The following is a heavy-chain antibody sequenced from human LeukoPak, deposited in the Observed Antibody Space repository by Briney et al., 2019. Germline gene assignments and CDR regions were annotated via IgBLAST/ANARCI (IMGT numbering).Heavy chain of an antibody. CDR2: LSDNT. D-gene: IGHD3-10*01. J-gene: IGHJ5*02. CDR1: GFTFSSCA. Sequence: PGGSLRLSCAASGFTFSSCALSWVRQAPGEGLEWLSTLSDNTYYADSVKGRFTISRDNSKDTLYLQMNSLRAEDTALYFCARSRGPGSHWFDPWGQGTLVTVSS. V-gene: IGHV3-23*01. CDR3: ARSRGPGSHWFDP.